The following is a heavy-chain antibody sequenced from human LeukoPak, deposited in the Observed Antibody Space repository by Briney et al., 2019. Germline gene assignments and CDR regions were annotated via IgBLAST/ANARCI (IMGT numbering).Heavy chain of an antibody. J-gene: IGHJ4*02. CDR3: ARSYSSSSIDY. CDR1: GYTFTGCY. Sequence: ASVKVSCKASGYTFTGCYIHWVRQAPGEGLEWMGWINPNSGGTNYAQKFQGRVTLTRDTSISTAYMELSRLRSDDTAVYYCARSYSSSSIDYWGQGTLVTVSS. V-gene: IGHV1-2*02. D-gene: IGHD6-6*01. CDR2: INPNSGGT.